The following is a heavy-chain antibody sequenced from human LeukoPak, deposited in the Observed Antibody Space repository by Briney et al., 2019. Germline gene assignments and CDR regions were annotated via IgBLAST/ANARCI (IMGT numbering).Heavy chain of an antibody. J-gene: IGHJ6*02. Sequence: SQTLSLTCTVSGGSISSGSYYWSWIRQPAGKGLEWIGRIYTSGSTNYNPSLKSRVTISVDTSKNQFSLKLSSVTAADTAVYYCARTYYDFWSGYYSASTTNYGMDVWGQGTLVTVSS. D-gene: IGHD3-3*01. CDR1: GGSISSGSYY. CDR3: ARTYYDFWSGYYSASTTNYGMDV. CDR2: IYTSGST. V-gene: IGHV4-61*02.